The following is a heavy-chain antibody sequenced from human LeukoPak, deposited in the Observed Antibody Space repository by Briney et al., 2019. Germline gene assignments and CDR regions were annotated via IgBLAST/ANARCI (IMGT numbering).Heavy chain of an antibody. J-gene: IGHJ4*02. V-gene: IGHV6-1*01. CDR2: TYYRSEWHN. D-gene: IGHD5-18*01. CDR3: ARDLAGFGGYSYGMVDY. Sequence: SQTLSLTCAISGDSVSSNSAAWNWIRQSPSRGLECLGRTYYRSEWHNDYAVSVKSRIIISPDTSKNQFSLQLKSVTPEDTAVYYCARDLAGFGGYSYGMVDYWGQGTLVTVSS. CDR1: GDSVSSNSAA.